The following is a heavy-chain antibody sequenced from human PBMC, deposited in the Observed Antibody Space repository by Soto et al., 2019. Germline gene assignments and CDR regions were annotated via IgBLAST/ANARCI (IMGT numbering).Heavy chain of an antibody. J-gene: IGHJ4*02. V-gene: IGHV4-31*03. CDR3: ARFTRAVRGTNFTDF. Sequence: SETLSLTCTVSGGSIISGFYYWSWIRQHPVKGLEWIGNIYYSGGTYYNPSLKSRVTISVDTSKNQFSLKLSSVTAADTAVYYCARFTRAVRGTNFTDFSGQRTLLTLSS. CDR2: IYYSGGT. CDR1: GGSIISGFYY. D-gene: IGHD6-19*01.